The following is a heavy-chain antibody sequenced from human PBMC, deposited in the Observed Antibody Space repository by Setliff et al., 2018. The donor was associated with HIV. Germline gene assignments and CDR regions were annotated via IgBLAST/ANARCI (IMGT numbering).Heavy chain of an antibody. CDR2: ISGRSGTA. Sequence: GGSLRLSCVASGFSFDNYALSWVRQAPGKGLEWVSTISGRSGTANYADSVKGRFSISRDNSKSTIYLQMNSLRANGTAIYYCAKLPAIIWASYNWFDPWGQGILVTAPQ. CDR1: GFSFDNYA. V-gene: IGHV3-23*01. D-gene: IGHD5-18*01. CDR3: AKLPAIIWASYNWFDP. J-gene: IGHJ5*02.